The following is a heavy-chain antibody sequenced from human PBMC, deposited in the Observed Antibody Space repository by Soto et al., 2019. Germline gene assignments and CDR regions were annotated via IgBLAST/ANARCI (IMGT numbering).Heavy chain of an antibody. CDR1: GYTFTSYD. CDR2: LNPNSGNT. CDR3: ATSGGGWYLY. J-gene: IGHJ4*02. V-gene: IGHV1-8*01. D-gene: IGHD6-19*01. Sequence: QVQLVQSGAEVKKPGASVKVSCKASGYTFTSYDINWVRQATGQGLEWMGWLNPNSGNTGFAQKFQGRVILTRNTSVNTAYIELSSLRSDDTAISYCATSGGGWYLYWGQGTLVTVSS.